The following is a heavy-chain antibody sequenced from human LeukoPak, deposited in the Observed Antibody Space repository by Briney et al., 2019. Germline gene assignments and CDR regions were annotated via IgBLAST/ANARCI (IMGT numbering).Heavy chain of an antibody. Sequence: SETLSLTCTVSGGSISSGSYYWSWIRQPAGKGLEWIGRIYTSGNTNYNPSLESRVTISVDTSKNQFSLKLSSVTAADTAVYYCARGKRKVVVRPNNWFDPWGQGTLVTVSS. J-gene: IGHJ5*02. D-gene: IGHD3-22*01. CDR2: IYTSGNT. V-gene: IGHV4-61*02. CDR1: GGSISSGSYY. CDR3: ARGKRKVVVRPNNWFDP.